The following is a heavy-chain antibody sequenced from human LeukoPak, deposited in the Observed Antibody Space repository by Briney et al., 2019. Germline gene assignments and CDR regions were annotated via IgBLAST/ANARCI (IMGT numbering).Heavy chain of an antibody. D-gene: IGHD3-16*01. CDR3: ARDAGLRNDAFDI. J-gene: IGHJ3*02. CDR2: IRYDGSNK. V-gene: IGHV3-30*02. Sequence: GGSLRLSCAASGFTFSSYWMSWVRQAPGKGLEWVAFIRYDGSNKYYADSVKGRFTISRDNSKNTLYLQMNSLRAEDTAVYYCARDAGLRNDAFDIWGQGTMVTVSS. CDR1: GFTFSSYW.